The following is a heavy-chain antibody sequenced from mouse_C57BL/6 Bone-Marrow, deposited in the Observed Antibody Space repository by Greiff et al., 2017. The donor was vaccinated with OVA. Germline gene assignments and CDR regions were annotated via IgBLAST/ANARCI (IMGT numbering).Heavy chain of an antibody. J-gene: IGHJ4*01. D-gene: IGHD1-1*01. CDR3: AKPYDLDAMDY. V-gene: IGHV2-3*01. CDR2: IWGAGST. CDR1: GFPLTSSG. Sequence: VKLMESGPGLVAPSQSLSITCTVSGFPLTSSGVSWVRQPPGKGLEWLGVIWGAGSTNYHSALLSRLRISKENSKSQVFVKLNRLQTDDTATYYCAKPYDLDAMDYWGQGTSVTVSS.